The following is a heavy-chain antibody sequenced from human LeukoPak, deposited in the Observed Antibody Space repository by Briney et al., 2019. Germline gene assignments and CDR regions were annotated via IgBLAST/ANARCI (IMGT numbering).Heavy chain of an antibody. Sequence: SVKVSCKASGGTFSSYAISWVRQAPGQGLEWMGRIIPILGIANYAQKFQGRVTITADKSTSTAYMELSSLRSEDTAVYYCARDQPLYYYDSSGYYGMDVWGQGATVTVSS. J-gene: IGHJ6*02. CDR2: IIPILGIA. D-gene: IGHD3-22*01. CDR1: GGTFSSYA. CDR3: ARDQPLYYYDSSGYYGMDV. V-gene: IGHV1-69*04.